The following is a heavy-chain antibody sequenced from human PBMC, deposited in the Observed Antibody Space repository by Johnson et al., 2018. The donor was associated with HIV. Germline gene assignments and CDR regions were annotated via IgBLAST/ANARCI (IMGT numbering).Heavy chain of an antibody. CDR3: AKDDNLGVWYSDAFDI. CDR2: IRYDGSNK. CDR1: GFTFSSYG. Sequence: QVQLVESGGGVVQPGGSLRLSCVASGFTFSSYGMHWVRQAPGKGLEWVAFIRYDGSNKYYADSVKGRFTMSRDNSKNTLYLHMKSLRPEDTSIYYCAKDDNLGVWYSDAFDIWGQGTMVTVSS. V-gene: IGHV3-30*02. J-gene: IGHJ3*02. D-gene: IGHD6-19*01.